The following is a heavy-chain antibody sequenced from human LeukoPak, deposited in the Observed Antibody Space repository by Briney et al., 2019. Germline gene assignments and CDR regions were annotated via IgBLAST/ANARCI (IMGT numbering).Heavy chain of an antibody. Sequence: GGSLRLSCAASGFAFSTYGMAWVRQAPGKGLEWVSSISSGSHYIYYADSVKGRFTISRDNAKNSLYLQVNSLRAEDTAVYYCARDYGDHEDYWGQGTLVTVST. CDR3: ARDYGDHEDY. J-gene: IGHJ4*02. CDR1: GFAFSTYG. CDR2: ISSGSHYI. D-gene: IGHD4-17*01. V-gene: IGHV3-21*06.